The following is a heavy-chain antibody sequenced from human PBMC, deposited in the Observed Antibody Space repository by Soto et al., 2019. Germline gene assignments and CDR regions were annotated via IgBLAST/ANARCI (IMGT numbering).Heavy chain of an antibody. D-gene: IGHD3-22*01. J-gene: IGHJ4*02. V-gene: IGHV1-2*02. Sequence: ASVKVSCKASGYTFTGYYMHWVRQAPGQGLEWMGWIDPNSGGTNYAQKFQGRVTMTRDTSISTAYMELSRLRSDDTAVYYCARGRYYDRSPTPYFDYWGQGTLVTVSS. CDR3: ARGRYYDRSPTPYFDY. CDR2: IDPNSGGT. CDR1: GYTFTGYY.